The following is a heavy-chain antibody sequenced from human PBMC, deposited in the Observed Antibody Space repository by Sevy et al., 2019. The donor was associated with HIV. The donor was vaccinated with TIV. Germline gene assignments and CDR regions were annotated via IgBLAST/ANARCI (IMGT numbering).Heavy chain of an antibody. CDR3: SRAKGSAAGGMARYFDY. CDR1: GGSISSRNL. D-gene: IGHD6-13*01. J-gene: IGHJ4*02. V-gene: IGHV4-4*02. Sequence: SETLSLTCAVSGGSISSRNLWRLGRQSPKKGVWWIGEINGRGSSTYNPSLKSRVTISLHESQNQYSLNLTSVTAADKAVYDYSRAKGSAAGGMARYFDYWGQGTLVTVSS. CDR2: INGRGSS.